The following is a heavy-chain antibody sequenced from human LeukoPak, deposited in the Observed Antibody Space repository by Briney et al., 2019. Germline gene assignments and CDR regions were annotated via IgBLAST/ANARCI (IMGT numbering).Heavy chain of an antibody. CDR2: IFYTGST. D-gene: IGHD3-22*01. V-gene: IGHV4-59*01. CDR1: GVSISSYY. CDR3: ACLTTADAFDI. J-gene: IGHJ3*02. Sequence: KSSETLSLTCTVSGVSISSYYWSWIRQPPGKGLEWIGYIFYTGSTNYNPSLKSRVTISVDTSKNQFSLKLSSVTAADTAVYYCACLTTADAFDIWGQGTMVTVSS.